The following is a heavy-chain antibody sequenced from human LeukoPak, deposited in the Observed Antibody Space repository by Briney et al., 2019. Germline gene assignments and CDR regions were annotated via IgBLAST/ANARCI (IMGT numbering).Heavy chain of an antibody. CDR3: ARVWSPPYTSSWPYYFDY. V-gene: IGHV3-21*01. D-gene: IGHD6-13*01. CDR1: GFIVSSCE. J-gene: IGHJ4*02. Sequence: PGGSLRLSCAVSGFIVSSCEMNWVRQAPGKGLGWVSSISSSSSYIYYVDSVKGRFTISRDNAKNSLYLQMNSLRAEDTAVYYCARVWSPPYTSSWPYYFDYWGQGTLVTVSS. CDR2: ISSSSSYI.